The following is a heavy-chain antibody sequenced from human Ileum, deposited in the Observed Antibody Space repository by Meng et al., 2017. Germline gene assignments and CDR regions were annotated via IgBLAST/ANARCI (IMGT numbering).Heavy chain of an antibody. CDR2: IYSGGST. CDR1: GYTVSSNY. Sequence: GESLKISCAASGYTVSSNYMSWVRQAPGKGLEWVSVIYSGGSTYYADSVKGRFTISRDNSKNTLYLQMNSLRAEDTAVYYCARAEGSGYDFYYGMDVWGQGTTVTVS. J-gene: IGHJ6*02. D-gene: IGHD5-12*01. V-gene: IGHV3-66*02. CDR3: ARAEGSGYDFYYGMDV.